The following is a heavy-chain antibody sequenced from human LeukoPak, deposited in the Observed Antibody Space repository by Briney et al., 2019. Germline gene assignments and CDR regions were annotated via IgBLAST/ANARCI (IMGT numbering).Heavy chain of an antibody. D-gene: IGHD3-3*01. CDR1: GGSISSSSYY. Sequence: SETLSLTCTVSGGSISSSSYYWGWIRQPPGKGLEWIGSIYYSGSTYYNPSLKSRVTISVDTSKTQFSLKLSSATAADTAVYYCARRSYDFWSGYPYNWFDPWGQGTLVTVSS. CDR3: ARRSYDFWSGYPYNWFDP. CDR2: IYYSGST. J-gene: IGHJ5*02. V-gene: IGHV4-39*01.